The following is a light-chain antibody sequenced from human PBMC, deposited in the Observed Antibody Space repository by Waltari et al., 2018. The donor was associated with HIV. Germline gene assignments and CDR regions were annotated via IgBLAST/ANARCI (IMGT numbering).Light chain of an antibody. CDR2: KNT. CDR1: ASPKPY. CDR3: LSADSSGTYV. J-gene: IGLJ1*01. Sequence: SSELTQPPSVSVSPGQTARITCSGDASPKPYTHRFQQKPGQAPLVVIHKNTERPSGIPERFSASRSGTTVTLTISGVQTDDEADYYCLSADSSGTYVFGPGTTVTVL. V-gene: IGLV3-25*03.